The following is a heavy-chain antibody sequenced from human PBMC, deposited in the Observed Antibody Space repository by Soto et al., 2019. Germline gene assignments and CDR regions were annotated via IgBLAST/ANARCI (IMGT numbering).Heavy chain of an antibody. CDR2: ISTSGSSI. CDR3: ARSGSXRLDC. V-gene: IGHV3-48*01. D-gene: IGHD1-26*01. J-gene: IGHJ4*02. Sequence: EVQLVESGGGLVQPGGSLRLSCAASGFSFSNHNMKWVRQAPEKGLEWISYISTSGSSIYYADSVKGRFTISRDNAKNSQYLQMNSLRXEDTAVXYCARSGSXRLDCWGQGTLVTVSS. CDR1: GFSFSNHN.